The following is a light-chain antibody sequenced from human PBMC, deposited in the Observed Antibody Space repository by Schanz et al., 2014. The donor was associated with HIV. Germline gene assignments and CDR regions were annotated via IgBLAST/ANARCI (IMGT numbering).Light chain of an antibody. Sequence: QSALTQPASVSGSPGQSITISCTGTSGDVGTYNYVSWYQQHPGKAPKLMIYDVTKRPSGVPNRFSGSKSGNTASLTISGLQAEDEADYYCSSYTSSSTVVFGGGTKLTVL. CDR2: DVT. CDR1: SGDVGTYNY. J-gene: IGLJ2*01. CDR3: SSYTSSSTVV. V-gene: IGLV2-14*03.